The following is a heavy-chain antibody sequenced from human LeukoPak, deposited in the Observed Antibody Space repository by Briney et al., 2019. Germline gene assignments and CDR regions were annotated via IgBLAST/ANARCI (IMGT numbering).Heavy chain of an antibody. Sequence: GGSLRLSCAASGFTVSSNYMSWVRQAPGKGLEWVSVIYSGGSTYYADSVKGRFTISRDNSKNTLYLQMNSLRAEDTAVYYCAKVYGLWFGEFPFDYWGQGTLVTVSS. CDR2: IYSGGST. J-gene: IGHJ4*02. D-gene: IGHD3-10*01. CDR3: AKVYGLWFGEFPFDY. CDR1: GFTVSSNY. V-gene: IGHV3-66*01.